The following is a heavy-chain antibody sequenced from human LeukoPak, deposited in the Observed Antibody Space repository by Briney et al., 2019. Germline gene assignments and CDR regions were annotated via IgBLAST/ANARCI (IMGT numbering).Heavy chain of an antibody. J-gene: IGHJ1*01. CDR3: AKGPETGWDEYFQH. V-gene: IGHV3-30*18. D-gene: IGHD6-19*01. Sequence: PGGSLRLSCAPSGFTFSRYGMHWVRQAPGKGLEWVAVISYDGSYKYYADSVKSRFTISRDNSKNTLYLQMNSLRAEDTAVYYCAKGPETGWDEYFQHWGQGTLVTVSS. CDR1: GFTFSRYG. CDR2: ISYDGSYK.